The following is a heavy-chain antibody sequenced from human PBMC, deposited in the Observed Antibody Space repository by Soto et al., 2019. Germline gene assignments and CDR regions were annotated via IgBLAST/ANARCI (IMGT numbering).Heavy chain of an antibody. CDR3: ARDRAPGWAYYYGMDV. Sequence: QVQLVQSGAEVKKPGASVKVSCKASGNTFTSYYMHWVRQAPGQGLEWMGIINPSSGSTSYAQKSQGRVTMPGXTXTXXVYMELSSLRSEDTAVYYCARDRAPGWAYYYGMDVWGQGPTVTVS. CDR1: GNTFTSYY. V-gene: IGHV1-46*03. D-gene: IGHD1-26*01. J-gene: IGHJ6*02. CDR2: INPSSGST.